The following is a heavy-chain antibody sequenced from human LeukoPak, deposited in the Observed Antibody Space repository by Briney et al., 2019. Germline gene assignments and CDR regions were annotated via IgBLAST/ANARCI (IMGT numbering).Heavy chain of an antibody. V-gene: IGHV3-30-3*01. D-gene: IGHD3-10*01. J-gene: IGHJ4*02. CDR3: AKEKVVSRGSGSYNY. CDR1: GFTFSSYA. CDR2: ISYDGSNK. Sequence: GGSLRLSCAASGFTFSSYAMHWVRQAPGKGLEWVAVISYDGSNKYYADSVKGRFTISRDNSKNTLYLQMNSLRAEDTAVYYCAKEKVVSRGSGSYNYWGQGTLVTVSS.